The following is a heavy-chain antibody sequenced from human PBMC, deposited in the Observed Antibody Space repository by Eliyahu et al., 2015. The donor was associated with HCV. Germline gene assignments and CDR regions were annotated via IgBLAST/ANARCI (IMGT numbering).Heavy chain of an antibody. Sequence: EVQLVESGGGLVKPGXSLRLXCAASGXTXSSYXMNWXRQAPRKGLEWVSSISSSSSYIYYADSVKGRFTISRDNAKNSLYLQMNSLRAEDTAVYYCAREGYCSSTSCYPMDVWGQGTTVTVSS. CDR2: ISSSSSYI. D-gene: IGHD2-2*01. CDR3: AREGYCSSTSCYPMDV. J-gene: IGHJ6*02. V-gene: IGHV3-21*01. CDR1: GXTXSSYX.